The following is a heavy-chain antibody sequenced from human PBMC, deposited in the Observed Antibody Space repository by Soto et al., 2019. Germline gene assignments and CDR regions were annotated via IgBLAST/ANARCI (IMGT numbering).Heavy chain of an antibody. Sequence: EVQLVESGGGLVQPGGSLRLSCAASGFTFSNYWMHWVRQAPGKGLVWVSRINSDGSSTSYADSVKGRFTISRDNAKNTLSLQMNSLRADDTAVYYCARGGVGRYCSSSSCYTWVFDYWGQGTLVTVS. D-gene: IGHD2-2*02. CDR2: INSDGSST. V-gene: IGHV3-74*01. J-gene: IGHJ4*02. CDR1: GFTFSNYW. CDR3: ARGGVGRYCSSSSCYTWVFDY.